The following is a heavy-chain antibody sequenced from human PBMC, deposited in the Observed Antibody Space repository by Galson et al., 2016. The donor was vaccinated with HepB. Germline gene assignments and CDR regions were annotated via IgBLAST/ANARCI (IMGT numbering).Heavy chain of an antibody. J-gene: IGHJ6*02. V-gene: IGHV6-1*01. D-gene: IGHD6-13*01. CDR2: AYQRSSWTN. Sequence: CAISGDSVSRTGPAWNWLRQSPSRGLEWLGRAYQRSSWTNDYSESVKSRITISPDTSKNQFSLQLNSVTPEDTAVYYCARGQHTAMDGWGQGTTVTVSS. CDR1: GDSVSRTGPA. CDR3: ARGQHTAMDG.